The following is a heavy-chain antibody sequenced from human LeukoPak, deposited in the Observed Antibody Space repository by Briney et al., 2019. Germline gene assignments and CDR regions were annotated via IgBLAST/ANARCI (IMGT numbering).Heavy chain of an antibody. J-gene: IGHJ4*02. V-gene: IGHV3-23*01. CDR2: TGSTGVST. D-gene: IGHD2-2*01. CDR3: AKVTGGYCSSTSCPHFDY. CDR1: GFTFSSYA. Sequence: PGGSLRLSCAASGFTFSSYAMNWVRQAPGKGLEWVSGTGSTGVSTFYADSVKGRFTVSRDNSKNTLSLQMNSLRAEDTAVYYCAKVTGGYCSSTSCPHFDYWGQGTLVTVSS.